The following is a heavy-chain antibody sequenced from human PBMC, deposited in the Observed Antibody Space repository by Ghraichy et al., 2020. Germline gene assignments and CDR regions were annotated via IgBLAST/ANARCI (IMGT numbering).Heavy chain of an antibody. CDR2: ISGYNGNT. Sequence: ASVKVSCKASGYTFSTYGIFWVRQAPGQGLEWMGWISGYNGNTNYAQTLQGRATLTTDTSTSTAYMELRSLTSDDTAVYFCARDQVPYGSGRYYKTNWFDPWGQGTLVTVSS. J-gene: IGHJ5*02. CDR3: ARDQVPYGSGRYYKTNWFDP. CDR1: GYTFSTYG. V-gene: IGHV1-18*04. D-gene: IGHD3-10*01.